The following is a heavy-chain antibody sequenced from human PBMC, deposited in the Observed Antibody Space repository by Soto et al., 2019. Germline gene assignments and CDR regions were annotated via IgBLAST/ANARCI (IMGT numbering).Heavy chain of an antibody. CDR2: INHSGST. D-gene: IGHD6-13*01. Sequence: QVQLQQWGAGLLKPSETLSLTCAVYGGSFSGYYWSWIRQPPGKGLEWIGEINHSGSTNYNPSLKSRVTISVDTSKNQFSLKLSSVTAADTAVYYCARERFGDYWAAAADYWGQGTLVTVSS. J-gene: IGHJ4*02. V-gene: IGHV4-34*01. CDR3: ARERFGDYWAAAADY. CDR1: GGSFSGYY.